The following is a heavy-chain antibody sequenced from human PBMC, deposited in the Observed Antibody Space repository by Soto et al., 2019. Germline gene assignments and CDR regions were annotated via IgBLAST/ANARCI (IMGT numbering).Heavy chain of an antibody. CDR3: ASARDYGGNSDYYGMDV. J-gene: IGHJ6*02. D-gene: IGHD4-17*01. Sequence: SETLSLTCAVSGGSISSSNWWSWVRQPPGKGLGWIGEIYHSGSTNYNPSLESRVTISVDKSKNQFSLKLSSVTAADTAVYYCASARDYGGNSDYYGMDVWGQGTTVTVSS. V-gene: IGHV4-4*02. CDR2: IYHSGST. CDR1: GGSISSSNW.